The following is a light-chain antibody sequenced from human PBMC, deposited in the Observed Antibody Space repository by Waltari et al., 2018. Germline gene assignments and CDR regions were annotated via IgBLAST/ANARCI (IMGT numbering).Light chain of an antibody. V-gene: IGLV2-14*01. J-gene: IGLJ3*02. CDR1: SSDVGANNY. Sequence: QSALTQPASVSGSPGQAITISCTGSSSDVGANNYVSWYRQYPGKAPQVLIYEVSNRPSGVSNRFSGSKSGNTAPLTISGLQAEDEADYYCLSYTNTAVRVFGGGTRLTVL. CDR3: LSYTNTAVRV. CDR2: EVS.